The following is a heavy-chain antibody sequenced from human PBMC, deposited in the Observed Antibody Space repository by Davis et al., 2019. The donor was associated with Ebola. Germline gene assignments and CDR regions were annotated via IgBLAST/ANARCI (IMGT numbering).Heavy chain of an antibody. Sequence: MPSDTLSLTCSVYGGSFIGYYWSWIRQPPGKGLEWIGEITHSGSTSYNPSLKSRVTISVDTSKNQFSLKLSSVTAADTAVYYCARRGGVDVWGQGTTVTVSS. CDR1: GGSFIGYY. D-gene: IGHD3-10*01. J-gene: IGHJ6*02. CDR3: ARRGGVDV. CDR2: ITHSGST. V-gene: IGHV4-34*01.